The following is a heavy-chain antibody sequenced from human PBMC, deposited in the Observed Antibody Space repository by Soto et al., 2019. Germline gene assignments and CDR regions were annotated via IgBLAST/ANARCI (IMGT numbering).Heavy chain of an antibody. CDR3: AAPPGYSYGPRSSYYYYGMDV. J-gene: IGHJ6*02. CDR2: IVVGSGNT. D-gene: IGHD5-18*01. V-gene: IGHV1-58*01. CDR1: GFTFTSSA. Sequence: ASVKVSCKASGFTFTSSAVQWVRQARGQRLEWIGWIVVGSGNTNYAQKFQERVTITRDMSTSTAYMELSSLRSEDTAVYYCAAPPGYSYGPRSSYYYYGMDVWGQGTTVTVSS.